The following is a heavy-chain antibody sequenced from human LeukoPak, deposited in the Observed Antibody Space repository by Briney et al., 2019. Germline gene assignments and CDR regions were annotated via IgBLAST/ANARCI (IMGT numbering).Heavy chain of an antibody. D-gene: IGHD6-13*01. J-gene: IGHJ6*02. V-gene: IGHV1-2*02. CDR3: ARVPSYSSSWTKAYYYAMDV. CDR1: GYTFTGYY. Sequence: GASVKVSCKASGYTFTGYYMHWVRQAPGQGLEWMGWINPNSGDTNYSQKFQGRVSMTRDTSINTAYMELSRLTSDDTAVYYCARVPSYSSSWTKAYYYAMDVWGQGTTVTVSS. CDR2: INPNSGDT.